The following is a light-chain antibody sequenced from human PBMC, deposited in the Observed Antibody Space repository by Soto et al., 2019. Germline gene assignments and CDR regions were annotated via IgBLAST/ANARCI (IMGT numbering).Light chain of an antibody. Sequence: EIVLTQSPATLSLSPGERATLSCRASRSVNTYLAWYQQKVGLAPRLLFFDASNGVTGVPARFSGSGSGTEFTLTASSLQPEDFGVYYCQQYNNWPFTFGPGTKVDIK. V-gene: IGKV3-11*01. J-gene: IGKJ3*01. CDR3: QQYNNWPFT. CDR1: RSVNTY. CDR2: DAS.